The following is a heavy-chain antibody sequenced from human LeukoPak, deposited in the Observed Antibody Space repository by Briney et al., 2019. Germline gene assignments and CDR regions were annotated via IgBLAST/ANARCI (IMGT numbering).Heavy chain of an antibody. V-gene: IGHV3-23*01. D-gene: IGHD3-22*01. CDR3: VKQGGDYYDTTGKGFDY. CDR1: GFTFSSYA. Sequence: GGSLRLSCAASGFTFSSYAMSWVRQAPGKGLEWVSAISGSGGSTYYADSVKGRFTISRDNSKNTLYLQMNSLRAEDTAVYYCVKQGGDYYDTTGKGFDYWPLGTLVTVSS. J-gene: IGHJ4*02. CDR2: ISGSGGST.